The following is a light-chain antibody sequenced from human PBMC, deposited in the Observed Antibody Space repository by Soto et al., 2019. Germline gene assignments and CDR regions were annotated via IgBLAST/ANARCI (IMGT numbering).Light chain of an antibody. CDR3: QHYNSYSEA. V-gene: IGKV1D-16*01. CDR2: AAS. CDR1: QGINSW. Sequence: DIQMTQSPSSVSASVGDRVTMTCRASQGINSWLAWYQQKPGKAPKLLIYAASNLQSGVPSRFSGSGSGTEFTLTISSLQPDDFATYCCQHYNSYSEAFGQGTKVDIK. J-gene: IGKJ1*01.